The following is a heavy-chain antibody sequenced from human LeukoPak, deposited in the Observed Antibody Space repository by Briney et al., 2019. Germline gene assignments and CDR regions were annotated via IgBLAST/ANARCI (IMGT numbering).Heavy chain of an antibody. Sequence: SETLSLTCTVSGGSISSYYWSWIRQPPGKGLEWIGYIYYSGSTNYNPSLKSRVTISVDTSKNQFSLKLSSVTAADTAVYYCARVMGATKNNWFDPWGQGTLVTVSS. CDR3: ARVMGATKNNWFDP. D-gene: IGHD1-26*01. V-gene: IGHV4-59*01. CDR1: GGSISSYY. CDR2: IYYSGST. J-gene: IGHJ5*02.